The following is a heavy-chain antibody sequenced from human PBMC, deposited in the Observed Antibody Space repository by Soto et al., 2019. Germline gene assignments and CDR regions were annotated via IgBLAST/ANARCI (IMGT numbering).Heavy chain of an antibody. Sequence: PSETLSLTCDVSGDTISTGGYTWAWIRQPPGKALEWIGHIYHSGNTYYNPSLKSRVTISVDRSKNQFSLKLSSVTAADTAVYYCARATIVLVPAAMVSHWFDPWGQGTLVTVPQ. V-gene: IGHV4-30-2*01. D-gene: IGHD2-2*01. J-gene: IGHJ5*02. CDR1: GDTISTGGYT. CDR3: ARATIVLVPAAMVSHWFDP. CDR2: IYHSGNT.